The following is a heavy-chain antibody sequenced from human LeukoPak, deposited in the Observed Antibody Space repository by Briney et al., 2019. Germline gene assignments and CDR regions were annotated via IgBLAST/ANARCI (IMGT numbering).Heavy chain of an antibody. J-gene: IGHJ5*02. CDR3: ARDRHYDYVWGSYRYTPNWFDP. CDR1: GYTFTSYG. Sequence: ASVKVSCKASGYTFTSYGISWVRQAPGQGLEWMGWISAYNGNTNYAQKLQGRVTMTTDTSTSTAYMGLRSLRSDDAAVYYCARDRHYDYVWGSYRYTPNWFDPWGQGTLVTVSS. D-gene: IGHD3-16*02. V-gene: IGHV1-18*01. CDR2: ISAYNGNT.